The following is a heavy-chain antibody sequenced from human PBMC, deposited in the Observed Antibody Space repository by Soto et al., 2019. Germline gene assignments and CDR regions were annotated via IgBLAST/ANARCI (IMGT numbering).Heavy chain of an antibody. D-gene: IGHD3-16*01. J-gene: IGHJ6*02. Sequence: SETLALTCTVSGDSISSGNKYWSWIRQAPGKGLEWIGYIFSSGTTYYNPSLKSRLTMSLDTSQNQFSLRLASVTDADSAVYYCARVPSPFDYYYAMDVWGQGTTVTVSS. CDR3: ARVPSPFDYYYAMDV. V-gene: IGHV4-30-4*01. CDR1: GDSISSGNKY. CDR2: IFSSGTT.